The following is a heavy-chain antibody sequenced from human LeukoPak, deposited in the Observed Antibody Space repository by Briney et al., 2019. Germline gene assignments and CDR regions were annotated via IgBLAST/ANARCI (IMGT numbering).Heavy chain of an antibody. J-gene: IGHJ4*02. CDR2: ISYDGSNK. CDR3: ARALNILTFDY. Sequence: GGSLRLSCAASGVTFSSYAMHWVRQAPGKGLEWVAVISYDGSNKYYADSVNGGFPTSTDNSKNTLYLQMNRLRAEDTPVYYCARALNILTFDYWGQGTLVTVSS. V-gene: IGHV3-30*04. CDR1: GVTFSSYA. D-gene: IGHD3-9*01.